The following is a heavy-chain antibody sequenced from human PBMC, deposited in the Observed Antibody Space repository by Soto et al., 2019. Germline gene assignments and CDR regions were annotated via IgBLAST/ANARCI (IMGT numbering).Heavy chain of an antibody. CDR1: GFTFTSST. D-gene: IGHD4-17*01. Sequence: QMQLVQSGPEVKKPGTSVKVSCKASGFTFTSSTVQWVRHARGQRLEWIGWSVVGSCNTNYAQKCQERGTINRDMSTSTAYTGLSSLRSEDTVVYYCAAEVSDYGDFSFDCWGQGTRVNVSS. J-gene: IGHJ4*02. V-gene: IGHV1-58*01. CDR2: SVVGSCNT. CDR3: AAEVSDYGDFSFDC.